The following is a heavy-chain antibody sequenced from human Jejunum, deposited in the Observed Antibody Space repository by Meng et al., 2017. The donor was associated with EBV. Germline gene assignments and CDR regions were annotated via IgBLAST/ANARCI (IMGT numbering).Heavy chain of an antibody. V-gene: IGHV1-2*06. CDR3: ARVNDKTNFDF. CDR1: GSTFIDYN. J-gene: IGHJ4*02. Sequence: QVQLVQVVSEVKKPGALVKVSCQTSGSTFIDYNIHWVRQAPGQGLEWMGRITPDGGATNYAQNFRCDFLMTRDMSITTAYLELFSLKSDDTAVYFCARVNDKTNFDFWGQGTLVTVSS. CDR2: ITPDGGAT.